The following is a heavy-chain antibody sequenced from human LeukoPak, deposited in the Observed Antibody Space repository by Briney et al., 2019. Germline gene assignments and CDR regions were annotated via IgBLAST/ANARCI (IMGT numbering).Heavy chain of an antibody. CDR1: GVTLTSAW. Sequence: GGSLRLSCAVSGVTLTSAWMSWVRQAPGKGLEWVGRIKGKTAVGAPDYVASVKGRFTISRDDSKNTLFLQMNSLKTEDTAVYYCARGAGYNYPYYFDYWGQGTLVTVSS. CDR3: ARGAGYNYPYYFDY. J-gene: IGHJ4*02. CDR2: IKGKTAVGAP. V-gene: IGHV3-15*01. D-gene: IGHD5-24*01.